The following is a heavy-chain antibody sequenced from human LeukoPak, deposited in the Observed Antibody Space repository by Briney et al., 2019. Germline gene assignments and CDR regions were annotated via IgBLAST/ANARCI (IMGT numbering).Heavy chain of an antibody. V-gene: IGHV4-59*08. CDR1: GGSISSYY. CDR2: IYYSGST. Sequence: PSETLSLTCTVSGGSISSYYWSWIRQPPGKGLEWIGYIYYSGSTNYNPSPKSRVTISVDTSKNQFSLKLSSVTAADTAVYYCARPTYSSSWYYFDYWGQGTLVTVSS. J-gene: IGHJ4*02. D-gene: IGHD6-13*01. CDR3: ARPTYSSSWYYFDY.